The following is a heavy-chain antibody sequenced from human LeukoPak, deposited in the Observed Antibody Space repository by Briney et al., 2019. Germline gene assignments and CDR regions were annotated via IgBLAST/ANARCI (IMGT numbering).Heavy chain of an antibody. Sequence: PSETLSLTCTVSGGSISSSSYYWGWIRQPPGKGLEWIGSIYYSGSTYYNPSPKSRVTISVDTSKNQFSLKLSSVTAADTAVYYCASGIAVAGTSPTNLWPFDYWGQGTLVTVSS. CDR2: IYYSGST. V-gene: IGHV4-39*01. D-gene: IGHD6-19*01. CDR3: ASGIAVAGTSPTNLWPFDY. J-gene: IGHJ4*02. CDR1: GGSISSSSYY.